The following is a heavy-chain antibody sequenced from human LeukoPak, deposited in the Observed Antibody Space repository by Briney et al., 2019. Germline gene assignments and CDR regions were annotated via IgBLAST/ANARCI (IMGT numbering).Heavy chain of an antibody. V-gene: IGHV3-9*01. CDR2: ISWNSGSI. CDR3: AKDYCSGGSCYYFDY. Sequence: SGGSLRLSCAASGFTFDDYAMHWVRQAPGKGLEWVSGISWNSGSIGYADSVKGRFTISRDNAKNSLYLQMNSLRAEDTALYCCAKDYCSGGSCYYFDYWGQGTLVTVSS. J-gene: IGHJ4*02. D-gene: IGHD2-15*01. CDR1: GFTFDDYA.